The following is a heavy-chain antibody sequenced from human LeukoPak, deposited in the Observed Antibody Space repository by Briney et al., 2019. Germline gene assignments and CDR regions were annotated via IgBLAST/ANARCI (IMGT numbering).Heavy chain of an antibody. D-gene: IGHD2-2*01. CDR2: INHSGST. J-gene: IGHJ6*02. Sequence: SETLSLTCAVYGGSFSGYYWSWIRQPPGKGLEWIGEINHSGSTNYNPSLKSRVTISVDTSKNQFSLKLSSVTAADTAVYHCASRLSGYCSSTSCLRAHYYGMDVWGQGTTVTVSS. CDR3: ASRLSGYCSSTSCLRAHYYGMDV. V-gene: IGHV4-34*01. CDR1: GGSFSGYY.